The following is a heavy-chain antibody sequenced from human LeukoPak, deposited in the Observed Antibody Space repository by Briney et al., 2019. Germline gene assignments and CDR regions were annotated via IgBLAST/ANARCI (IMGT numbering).Heavy chain of an antibody. Sequence: GASVKVSCKASGYTFTGYYMHWVRQAPGQGLEWMGWINPNSGGTNYAQKFQGRVTMTRDTSISTAYMELSRLRSGDTAVYYCAREPMVRGVIHDYWGQGTLVTVSS. D-gene: IGHD3-10*01. CDR1: GYTFTGYY. J-gene: IGHJ4*02. V-gene: IGHV1-2*02. CDR3: AREPMVRGVIHDY. CDR2: INPNSGGT.